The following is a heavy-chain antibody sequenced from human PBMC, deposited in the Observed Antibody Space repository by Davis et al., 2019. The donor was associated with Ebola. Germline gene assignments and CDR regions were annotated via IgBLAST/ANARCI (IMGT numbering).Heavy chain of an antibody. Sequence: MPSETLSLTCAVYGGSFSGYYWSWIRQPPGKGLEWIGEINHSGSTNYNPSLKSRVTISVDTSKNQFSLKLSSVTAADTAVYYCARDGLGYCTNGVCYRQGMDVWGQGTTVTVSS. CDR3: ARDGLGYCTNGVCYRQGMDV. D-gene: IGHD2-8*01. CDR2: INHSGST. J-gene: IGHJ6*02. CDR1: GGSFSGYY. V-gene: IGHV4-34*01.